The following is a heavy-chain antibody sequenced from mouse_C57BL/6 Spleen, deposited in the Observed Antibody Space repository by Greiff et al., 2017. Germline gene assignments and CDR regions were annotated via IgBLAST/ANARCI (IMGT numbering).Heavy chain of an antibody. Sequence: QVQLQQSGAELVKPGASVKISCKASGYAFSSYWMNWVKQRPGKGLEWIGNINPSNGGTNYNEKFKSKATLTVDKSSSTAYMQLSSLTSEDSAVXYCSRVDYGGFAYWGQGTLVTVSA. J-gene: IGHJ3*01. V-gene: IGHV1-53*01. D-gene: IGHD2-4*01. CDR2: INPSNGGT. CDR1: GYAFSSYW. CDR3: SRVDYGGFAY.